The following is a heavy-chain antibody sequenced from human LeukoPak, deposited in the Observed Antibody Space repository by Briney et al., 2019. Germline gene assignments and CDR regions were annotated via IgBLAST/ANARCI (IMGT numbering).Heavy chain of an antibody. V-gene: IGHV3-48*01. CDR3: AKDLYGSGSYYGMDV. CDR2: ISSSSSTI. D-gene: IGHD3-10*01. CDR1: GFTFSSYS. Sequence: PGGSLRLSCAASGFTFSSYSMNWVRQAPGKGLEWVSYISSSSSTIYYADSVKGRFTISRDNAKNSLYLQMNSLRAEDTALYYCAKDLYGSGSYYGMDVWGQGTTVTVSS. J-gene: IGHJ6*02.